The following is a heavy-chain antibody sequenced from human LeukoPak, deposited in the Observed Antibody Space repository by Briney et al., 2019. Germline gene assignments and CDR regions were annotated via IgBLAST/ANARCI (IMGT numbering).Heavy chain of an antibody. CDR3: ARGWKDYYGSGSYD. V-gene: IGHV4-34*01. CDR2: INHSGST. J-gene: IGHJ4*02. D-gene: IGHD3-10*01. Sequence: NPSETLSLTCAAYGGSFSGYYWRWIRQPPGKGLEWIGEINHSGSTNYNPSLKSRVTISVDTSKNQFSLKLSSVTAADTAVYYCARGWKDYYGSGSYDWGQGTLVTVSS. CDR1: GGSFSGYY.